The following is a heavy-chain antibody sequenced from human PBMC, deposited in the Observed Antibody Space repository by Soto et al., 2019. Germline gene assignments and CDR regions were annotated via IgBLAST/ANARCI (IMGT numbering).Heavy chain of an antibody. CDR2: IYPGDSDT. J-gene: IGHJ6*02. CDR1: GYSFTSYW. V-gene: IGHV5-51*07. CDR3: ARTSAAGKYYYGMDV. D-gene: IGHD6-13*01. Sequence: VQALKISGKGSGYSFTSYWIGWVHQMTGKGLEWMGIIYPGDSDTRYSPSFQGQVTISADKSISTAYLQWSSLKASDTAMYYCARTSAAGKYYYGMDVWGQGTTVTVSS.